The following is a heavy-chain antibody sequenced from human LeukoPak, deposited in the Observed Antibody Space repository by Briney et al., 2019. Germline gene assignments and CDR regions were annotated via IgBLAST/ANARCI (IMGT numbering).Heavy chain of an antibody. CDR3: VRSPIGASAY. Sequence: ASVKASCKPSGYTFTDSYIHWVRQAPGVGLQWMGWISPNNGDTKYAEDFQDRVTMTRDTSISTGYMELTGLTPDDTAVYYCVRSPIGASAYWGRGTLVTVSS. J-gene: IGHJ4*02. V-gene: IGHV1-2*02. D-gene: IGHD3-10*01. CDR2: ISPNNGDT. CDR1: GYTFTDSY.